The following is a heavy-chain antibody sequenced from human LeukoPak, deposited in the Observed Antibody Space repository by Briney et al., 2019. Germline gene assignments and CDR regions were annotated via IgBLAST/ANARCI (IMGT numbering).Heavy chain of an antibody. Sequence: ASVKVSCKASGYTFTGYYMHWVRQAPGQGLEWMGWINPNSGGTNYAQKFQGRVTMTRDTSISTAYMELSRLRSDDTAVYYCARDTGGSGWYRGPNWFDPWGQGTLVTVSS. CDR1: GYTFTGYY. CDR3: ARDTGGSGWYRGPNWFDP. V-gene: IGHV1-2*02. CDR2: INPNSGGT. D-gene: IGHD6-19*01. J-gene: IGHJ5*02.